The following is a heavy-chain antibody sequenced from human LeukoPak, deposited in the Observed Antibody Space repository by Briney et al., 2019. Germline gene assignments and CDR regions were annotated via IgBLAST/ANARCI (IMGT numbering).Heavy chain of an antibody. CDR3: ARGYCSGGSCRLLYGMDV. CDR2: IIPIFGTA. Sequence: ASVKVSCKASGGTFSSYAISWVRQAPGQGLEWMGGIIPIFGTANYAQKFQGRVTITADESTSTAYMELSSLRSEDTAVYYCARGYCSGGSCRLLYGMDVWGQGTTVTVSS. CDR1: GGTFSSYA. J-gene: IGHJ6*02. V-gene: IGHV1-69*01. D-gene: IGHD2-15*01.